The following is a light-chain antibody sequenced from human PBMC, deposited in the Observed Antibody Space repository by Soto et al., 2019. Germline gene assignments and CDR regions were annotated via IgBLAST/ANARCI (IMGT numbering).Light chain of an antibody. CDR3: NSYRTNYTWL. J-gene: IGLJ3*02. CDR1: SSDVGGYNY. CDR2: EVS. Sequence: QSALTQPASVSGSPGQSITISCTGTSSDVGGYNYVSWYQQHPGKAPKLIIYEVSNRHSGVSNRFSGSKSGNTASLTNSGLQAEDEADYYCNSYRTNYTWLFGGGTKLTVL. V-gene: IGLV2-14*01.